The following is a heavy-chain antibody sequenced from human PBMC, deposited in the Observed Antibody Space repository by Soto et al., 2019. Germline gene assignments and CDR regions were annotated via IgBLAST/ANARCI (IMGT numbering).Heavy chain of an antibody. CDR1: GGSISSSSYY. V-gene: IGHV4-39*01. Sequence: PSETLSLTCTVSGGSISSSSYYWCWIRQPPGKGLEWIGSIYYSGSTYYNPSLKSRVTISVDTSKNQFSLKLSSVTAADTAVYYCARTASYDILIYWGEGTLVTVSS. D-gene: IGHD3-9*01. CDR3: ARTASYDILIY. J-gene: IGHJ4*02. CDR2: IYYSGST.